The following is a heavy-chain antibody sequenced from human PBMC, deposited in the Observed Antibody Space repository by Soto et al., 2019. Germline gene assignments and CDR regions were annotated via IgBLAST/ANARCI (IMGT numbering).Heavy chain of an antibody. V-gene: IGHV1-46*03. J-gene: IGHJ3*02. Sequence: GASVKVSCKASGYTFTSYYMHWVRQAPGQGLEWMGIINPSGGSTSYAQKFQGRVTMTRDTSTSTVYMELSSLRSEDTAVYYCARENYGSGSYNDAFYIWGQGTMVTVSS. CDR2: INPSGGST. CDR1: GYTFTSYY. D-gene: IGHD3-10*01. CDR3: ARENYGSGSYNDAFYI.